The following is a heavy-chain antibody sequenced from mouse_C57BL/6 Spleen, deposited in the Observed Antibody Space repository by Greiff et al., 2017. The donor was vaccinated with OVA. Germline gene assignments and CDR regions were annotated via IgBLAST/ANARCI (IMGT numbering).Heavy chain of an antibody. V-gene: IGHV1-82*01. Sequence: VQLQQSGPELVKPGASVKISCKASGYAFSSSWMNWVKQRPGKGLEWIGRIYPGDGDTNYNGKFKGKATLTADKSSSTAYMQLSSLTSEDSAVYFCARERTFITTVVATSYYFDYWGQGTTLTVSS. J-gene: IGHJ2*01. CDR2: IYPGDGDT. CDR1: GYAFSSSW. CDR3: ARERTFITTVVATSYYFDY. D-gene: IGHD1-1*01.